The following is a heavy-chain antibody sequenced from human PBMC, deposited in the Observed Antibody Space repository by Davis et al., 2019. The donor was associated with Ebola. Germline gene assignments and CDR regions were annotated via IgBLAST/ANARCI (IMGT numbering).Heavy chain of an antibody. CDR3: AKDIWFGEF. Sequence: PGGSLRLSCRVSGFTFGDYAINWVRQAPGKGLEWVANIKQDGSEKYYVDSVKGRFTISRDNSKNTLFLQMNSLRAEDTAVYYCAKDIWFGEFGGQGTLVIVSS. D-gene: IGHD3-10*01. CDR1: GFTFGDYA. CDR2: IKQDGSEK. J-gene: IGHJ4*02. V-gene: IGHV3-7*03.